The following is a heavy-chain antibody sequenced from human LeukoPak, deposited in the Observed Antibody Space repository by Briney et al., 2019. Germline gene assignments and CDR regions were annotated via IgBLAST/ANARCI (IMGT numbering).Heavy chain of an antibody. V-gene: IGHV4-34*01. D-gene: IGHD3-22*01. CDR2: INHSGST. Sequence: PSETLSLTCAVYGGSFSGYYWSWIRRPPGKGLEWIGEINHSGSTNYNPSLKSRVTISVDTCKNQFSLKLSSVTAADTAVYYCARRITMIVVVITPSWFDPWGQGTLVTVSS. J-gene: IGHJ5*02. CDR3: ARRITMIVVVITPSWFDP. CDR1: GGSFSGYY.